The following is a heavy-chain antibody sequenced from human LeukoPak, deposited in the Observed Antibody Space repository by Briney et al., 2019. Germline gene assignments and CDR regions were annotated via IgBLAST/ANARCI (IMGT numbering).Heavy chain of an antibody. Sequence: SGGSLRLSCAASGFTFSSYAMSWVRQAPGKGLEWVSAISGSGGSTYYADSVKGRFTISRDNSKNTLYLQMNSLRAEDTAVYYCTTDSSPGVVRGFDYWGQGTLVTVSS. D-gene: IGHD3-3*01. CDR2: ISGSGGST. V-gene: IGHV3-23*01. J-gene: IGHJ4*02. CDR3: TTDSSPGVVRGFDY. CDR1: GFTFSSYA.